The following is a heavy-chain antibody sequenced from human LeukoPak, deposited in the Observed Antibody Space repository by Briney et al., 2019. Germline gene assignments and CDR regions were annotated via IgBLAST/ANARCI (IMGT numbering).Heavy chain of an antibody. CDR2: ISGGDTTT. D-gene: IGHD2-21*01. V-gene: IGHV3-23*01. CDR3: AKEAWGDHGKYVTFFDS. Sequence: GGSLRLSCAASGFTFSSYAMNWVRQAPGKGLEWVPVISGGDTTTYYSDSVKGRFTITRDNSKNTLYLQMNSLRADDTAIYYCAKEAWGDHGKYVTFFDSWGQGTLVTVSS. J-gene: IGHJ4*02. CDR1: GFTFSSYA.